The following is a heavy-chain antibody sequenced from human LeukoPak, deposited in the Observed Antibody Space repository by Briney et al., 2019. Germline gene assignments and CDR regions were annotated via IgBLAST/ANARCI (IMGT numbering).Heavy chain of an antibody. J-gene: IGHJ3*01. D-gene: IGHD3-16*01. CDR2: VDPEDAKA. Sequence: ASVKVSCKSSGYTFIDYYIHWVRQPPGGGLQWLGRVDPEDAKAVYSENLPGRVTITADSFSDPTYMFLSSLTSEDTAFYCCATWGRSSLAFDVWGQGTVVTVSS. CDR3: ATWGRSSLAFDV. V-gene: IGHV1-69-2*01. CDR1: GYTFIDYY.